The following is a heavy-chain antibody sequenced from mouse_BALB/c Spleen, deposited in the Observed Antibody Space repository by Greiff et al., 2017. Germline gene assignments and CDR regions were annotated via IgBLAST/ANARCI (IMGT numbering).Heavy chain of an antibody. J-gene: IGHJ2*01. Sequence: DVMLVESGGDLVKPGGSLKLSCAASGFTFSSYGMSWVRQTPDKRLEWVATISSGGSYTYYPDSVKGRFSISRDNAKNTLYLQMSSLKSEDTAMYYCARHGGNYPYYFDYWGQGTTLTVSS. V-gene: IGHV5-6*02. CDR2: ISSGGSYT. D-gene: IGHD2-1*01. CDR1: GFTFSSYG. CDR3: ARHGGNYPYYFDY.